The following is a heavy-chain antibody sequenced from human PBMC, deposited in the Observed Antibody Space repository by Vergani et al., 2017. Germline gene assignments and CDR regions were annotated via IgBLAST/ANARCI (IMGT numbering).Heavy chain of an antibody. CDR1: GFTFSSYS. D-gene: IGHD2-2*02. Sequence: EVQLVESGGGLVKPGGSLRLSCAASGFTFSSYSMNWVRRAPGKGLEWVSSISSSSSYIYYADSVKGRFPISRDNAKNSLYLQLNSLRAEDTDVYYCEAYSSSTSCYIAFYWGEGTLVAVSS. CDR2: ISSSSSYI. CDR3: EAYSSSTSCYIAFY. J-gene: IGHJ4*02. V-gene: IGHV3-21*01.